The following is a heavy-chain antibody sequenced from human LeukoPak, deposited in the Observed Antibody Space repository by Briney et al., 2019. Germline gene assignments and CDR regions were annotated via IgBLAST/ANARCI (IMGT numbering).Heavy chain of an antibody. J-gene: IGHJ4*02. CDR1: GFTFSSYS. V-gene: IGHV3-21*01. CDR3: ARKGDEQQPAMYYFDY. CDR2: ISSSSSYI. D-gene: IGHD6-13*01. Sequence: GGSLRLSCAASGFTFSSYSMNWVRQAPGKGLEWVSSISSSSSYIYYADSVKGRFTISRDNAKNSLYLQMNSLRAEDTAVYYCARKGDEQQPAMYYFDYWGQGTLVTVSS.